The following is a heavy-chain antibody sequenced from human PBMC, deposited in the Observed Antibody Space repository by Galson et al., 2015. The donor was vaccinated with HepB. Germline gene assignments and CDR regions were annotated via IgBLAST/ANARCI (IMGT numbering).Heavy chain of an antibody. CDR3: ARSGSGSYYVH. J-gene: IGHJ4*02. CDR2: INTNTGSP. CDR1: GGTFSSYA. V-gene: IGHV7-4-1*02. D-gene: IGHD1-26*01. Sequence: SVKVSCKASGGTFSSYAMNWVRQAPGQGLEYMGWINTNTGSPTYAQGFTGRFVFSLDTSVSTAYLQISSLKAEDTAVYYCARSGSGSYYVHWGQGTLVTVSS.